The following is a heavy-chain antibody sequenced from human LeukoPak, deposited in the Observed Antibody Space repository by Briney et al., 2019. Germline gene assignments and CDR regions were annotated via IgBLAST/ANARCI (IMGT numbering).Heavy chain of an antibody. CDR1: GFTFSRYW. V-gene: IGHV3-74*01. D-gene: IGHD2/OR15-2a*01. CDR3: ASYLTSIPSGMDV. CDR2: ISTDGSTT. J-gene: IGHJ6*02. Sequence: WSLRLSCAASGFTFSRYWMHWLRQAPGKGLVWVSRISTDGSTTNYEDSVKGRFTTSRDNGKNTLYLQMNSLIAEDTAVYYCASYLTSIPSGMDVWGQGTTVTVSS.